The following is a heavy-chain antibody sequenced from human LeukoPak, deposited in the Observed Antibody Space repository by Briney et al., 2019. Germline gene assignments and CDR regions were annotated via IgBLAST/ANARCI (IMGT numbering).Heavy chain of an antibody. Sequence: ASVKVSCKTSRYPFTDCEINWVRQAAGQGLERMGWVHPDTGYADYAQKFQGRVTMTSDTSISTAYMELSSLRSDDTAVYFCARGPRNDPWGQGTLVPVSS. V-gene: IGHV1-8*01. CDR1: RYPFTDCE. D-gene: IGHD1-14*01. J-gene: IGHJ5*02. CDR3: ARGPRNDP. CDR2: VHPDTGYA.